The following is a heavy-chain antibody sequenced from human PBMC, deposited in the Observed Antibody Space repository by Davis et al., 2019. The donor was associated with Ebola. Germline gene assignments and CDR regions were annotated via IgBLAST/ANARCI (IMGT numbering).Heavy chain of an antibody. CDR2: INSDGSST. V-gene: IGHV3-74*01. CDR1: GFTFSSYA. D-gene: IGHD2-15*01. CDR3: ARVVFVAGATPSWYCDL. Sequence: HTGGSLRLSCAASGFTFSSYAMNCVRQAPGKGLVWVSRINSDGSSTSYADSVKGRFTISRDNAKNTLYLQMNSLRAEDTAVYYCARVVFVAGATPSWYCDLWGRGTLVTVSP. J-gene: IGHJ2*01.